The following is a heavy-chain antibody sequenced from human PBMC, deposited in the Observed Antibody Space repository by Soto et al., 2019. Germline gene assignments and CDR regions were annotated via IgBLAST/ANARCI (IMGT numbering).Heavy chain of an antibody. CDR3: ARKGLATIRGPDYYYYGMDV. D-gene: IGHD5-12*01. J-gene: IGHJ6*02. V-gene: IGHV1-18*01. CDR2: ISAYNGNT. CDR1: GYTFTSYG. Sequence: QVQLVQSGAEVKKPGASVKVSCKASGYTFTSYGISWVRQAPGQGLEWMGWISAYNGNTNYAQKLQGRVTMTTDTSTSTAYMELRSLRSDDTAVYYCARKGLATIRGPDYYYYGMDVWGQGTTVTVSS.